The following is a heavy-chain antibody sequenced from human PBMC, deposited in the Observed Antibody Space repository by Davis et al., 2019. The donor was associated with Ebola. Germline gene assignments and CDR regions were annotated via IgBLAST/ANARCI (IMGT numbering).Heavy chain of an antibody. CDR1: GFTFSTYG. D-gene: IGHD4-17*01. V-gene: IGHV3-74*01. CDR3: VRTTYVAPEY. CDR2: ISSDGGIT. J-gene: IGHJ4*02. Sequence: PGGSLRLSCAASGFTFSTYGMHGVRQAPGKGLVYVSRISSDGGITSYADSVKGRFTISRDNAKSTLYLQMNSLTAEGTAVYYCVRTTYVAPEYWGQGTLVTVSS.